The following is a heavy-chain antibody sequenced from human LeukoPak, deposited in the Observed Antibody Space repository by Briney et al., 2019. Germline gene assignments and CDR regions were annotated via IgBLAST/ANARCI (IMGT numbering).Heavy chain of an antibody. D-gene: IGHD3-22*01. J-gene: IGHJ4*02. V-gene: IGHV3-48*03. CDR3: ATDSSGFSY. CDR2: ISSGGYTI. CDR1: GLPFSHYD. Sequence: GALRLSCAVSGLPFSHYDMNWVRQAPGKGLEWVSSISSGGYTIKYHDSVRGRFIISRDNANNSLYLQMNSLRGDDTASYYCATDSSGFSYWGQGILVAVSS.